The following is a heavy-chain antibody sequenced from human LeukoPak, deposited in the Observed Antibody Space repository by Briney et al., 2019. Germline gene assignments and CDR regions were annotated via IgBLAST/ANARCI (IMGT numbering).Heavy chain of an antibody. CDR3: ARDSDSFDY. Sequence: GGSLRLSCAASGFTFSNFGMHWVRQAPGKGLEWVAVISYDGSNKYYADSVKGRFTISRDNSKNTLYLQMNSLRAEDTAVYYCARDSDSFDYWGQGTLVTVSS. V-gene: IGHV3-30*19. CDR1: GFTFSNFG. D-gene: IGHD3-10*01. CDR2: ISYDGSNK. J-gene: IGHJ4*02.